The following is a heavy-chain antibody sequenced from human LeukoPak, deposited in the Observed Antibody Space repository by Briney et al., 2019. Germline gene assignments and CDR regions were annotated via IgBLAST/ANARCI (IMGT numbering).Heavy chain of an antibody. D-gene: IGHD6-19*01. CDR2: ISAYNGNT. CDR3: ARVESSGWSESFDY. CDR1: GYTFTSYG. V-gene: IGHV1-18*01. Sequence: ASVKVSCKASGYTFTSYGISWVRQAPGQGLEWMGWISAYNGNTNYAQKLQGRVTMTADTSTSTAYMELRSLRSDDTAVYYCARVESSGWSESFDYWGQGTLVTVSS. J-gene: IGHJ4*02.